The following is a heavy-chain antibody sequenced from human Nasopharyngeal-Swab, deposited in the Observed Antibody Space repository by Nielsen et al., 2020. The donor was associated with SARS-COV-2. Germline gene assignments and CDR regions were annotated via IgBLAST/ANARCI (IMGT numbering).Heavy chain of an antibody. CDR1: GYSFTSYW. V-gene: IGHV5-51*01. CDR3: ARHVGSGWYGVDY. CDR2: IYPGDSDT. Sequence: GESLKVSCKGSGYSFTSYWIGWVRQMPGKGLGWMGIIYPGDSDTRYSPSFQGQVTISADKSISTAYLQWSSLKASDTAMYYCARHVGSGWYGVDYWGQGTLVTVSS. D-gene: IGHD6-19*01. J-gene: IGHJ4*02.